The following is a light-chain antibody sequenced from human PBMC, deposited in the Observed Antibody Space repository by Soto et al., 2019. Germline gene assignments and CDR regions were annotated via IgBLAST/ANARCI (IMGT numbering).Light chain of an antibody. CDR2: DAS. Sequence: DIRLTHSHSFRSASFGDKVTTTSRASQGISSFLAWYQEKPGEAPKLLIYDASTLQSGVPSRFSGSGSGTEFTLTISSLQPEDFATYYCQQLDSYPITFGQGTRLEIK. J-gene: IGKJ5*01. CDR3: QQLDSYPIT. V-gene: IGKV1-9*01. CDR1: QGISSF.